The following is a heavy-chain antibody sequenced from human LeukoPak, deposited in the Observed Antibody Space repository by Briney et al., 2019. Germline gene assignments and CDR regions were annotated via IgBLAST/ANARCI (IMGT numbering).Heavy chain of an antibody. Sequence: RGSLRLSCAASGFTFSSYWMNWVRQAPGKGLEWVSSISSSSSYIYYADSVKGRFTISRDNAKNSLYLQMNSLRAEDTAVYYCARAKCSSTSCSDTFYYYYYMDVWGKGTTVTISS. V-gene: IGHV3-21*01. J-gene: IGHJ6*03. D-gene: IGHD2-2*01. CDR3: ARAKCSSTSCSDTFYYYYYMDV. CDR1: GFTFSSYW. CDR2: ISSSSSYI.